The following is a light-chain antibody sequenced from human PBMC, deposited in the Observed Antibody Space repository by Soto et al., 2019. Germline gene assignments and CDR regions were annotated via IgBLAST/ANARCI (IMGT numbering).Light chain of an antibody. J-gene: IGKJ2*03. Sequence: DIEMTQSPSTLSASVGDRVTITCRASQSINSWLAWYQQKPGKAPKLLISQASSLENGVPSRFSGSGSGTEFTLTISSLQPDDFAAYYCQQYNSSPYSFGQGTRLEIK. CDR3: QQYNSSPYS. CDR2: QAS. V-gene: IGKV1-5*03. CDR1: QSINSW.